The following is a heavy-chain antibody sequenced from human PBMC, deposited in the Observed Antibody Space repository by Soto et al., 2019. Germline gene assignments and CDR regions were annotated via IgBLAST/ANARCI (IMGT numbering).Heavy chain of an antibody. V-gene: IGHV1-18*01. CDR2: HTASYGNA. CDR3: ARGASYSTASGYDNLHYGLDV. D-gene: IGHD2-8*02. J-gene: IGHJ6*02. Sequence: QVQLVQSGPEVKNPGASLKVSCKASGYTFTNYGITWVRQAPGQGLEWMGWHTASYGNANYARELEARLTLTRDTSANTAYIEMKSHRHDATVVYACARGASYSTASGYDNLHYGLDVWGQGTTVIVSS. CDR1: GYTFTNYG.